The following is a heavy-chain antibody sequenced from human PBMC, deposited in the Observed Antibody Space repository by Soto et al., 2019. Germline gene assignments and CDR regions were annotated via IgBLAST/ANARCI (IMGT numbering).Heavy chain of an antibody. Sequence: EVQLLESGGGLVQPGGSLRLSCAASGFAFGAYAMTWVRQAPGKGLKWVSVISGAGGNTYYADSVKGRFTVSRDNSKKMLYLEMNSLRVEDTAIYYCAKDPVPQLLPSWWFDPWGQGTRVTVSS. V-gene: IGHV3-23*01. CDR1: GFAFGAYA. CDR3: AKDPVPQLLPSWWFDP. D-gene: IGHD2-2*01. CDR2: ISGAGGNT. J-gene: IGHJ5*02.